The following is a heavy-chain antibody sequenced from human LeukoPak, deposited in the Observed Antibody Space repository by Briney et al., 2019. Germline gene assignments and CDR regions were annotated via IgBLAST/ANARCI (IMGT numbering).Heavy chain of an antibody. J-gene: IGHJ4*02. V-gene: IGHV3-74*01. D-gene: IGHD6-19*01. CDR2: INSDGSST. Sequence: PGGSLRLSCAASGFTFSSYWMHWVRQAPGKGLVWVSRINSDGSSTSYADSAKGRFTISRDNAKNTLYLQMNSLRAEDTAVYYCARTVAGIGPKFDYWGQGTLVTVSS. CDR3: ARTVAGIGPKFDY. CDR1: GFTFSSYW.